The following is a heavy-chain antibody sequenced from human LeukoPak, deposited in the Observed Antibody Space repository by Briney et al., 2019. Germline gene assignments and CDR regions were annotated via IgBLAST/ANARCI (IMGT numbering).Heavy chain of an antibody. CDR3: ARGDWNDRNDD. CDR1: GFTLSSYS. CDR2: ISSSSSYI. D-gene: IGHD1-1*01. Sequence: GGSLRLSCAASGFTLSSYSMNWVRQAPGKGLEWVSSISSSSSYIYYAGSVKGRFTISRDNAKNSLYLQMNRLRAEDTAVHYCARGDWNDRNDDWGQGTLVTVSS. J-gene: IGHJ4*02. V-gene: IGHV3-21*01.